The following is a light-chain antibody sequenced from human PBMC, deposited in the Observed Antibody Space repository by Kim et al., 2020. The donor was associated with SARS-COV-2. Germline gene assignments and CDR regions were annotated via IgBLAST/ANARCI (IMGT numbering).Light chain of an antibody. CDR1: NIGRKS. CDR3: QVWDSSTDHVI. Sequence: SYELTQPPSVSVAPGKTARITCGENNIGRKSVHWYQQKPGQAPVLVIYYDVDRPSGIPERFSGSNSGNTATLTISRVEARDEADYYCQVWDSSTDHVIFGGGTQLTVL. CDR2: YDV. V-gene: IGLV3-21*04. J-gene: IGLJ2*01.